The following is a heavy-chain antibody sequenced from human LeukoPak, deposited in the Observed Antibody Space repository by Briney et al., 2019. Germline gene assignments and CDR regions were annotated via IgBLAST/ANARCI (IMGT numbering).Heavy chain of an antibody. CDR1: GGSFSGYY. J-gene: IGHJ6*02. Sequence: TSETLSLTCAVYGGSFSGYYWSWIRQPPGKGLEWIGEINHSGSTNYNPSLKSRVTISVDTSKNQFSLKLSSVTAADTAVYYCARGGIAAAGPYYNYYYGMDVWGQGTTVTVSS. V-gene: IGHV4-34*01. CDR2: INHSGST. CDR3: ARGGIAAAGPYYNYYYGMDV. D-gene: IGHD6-13*01.